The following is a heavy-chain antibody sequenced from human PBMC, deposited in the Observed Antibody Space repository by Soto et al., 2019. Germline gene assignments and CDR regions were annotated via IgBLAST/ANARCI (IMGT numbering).Heavy chain of an antibody. J-gene: IGHJ4*02. V-gene: IGHV4-31*03. CDR2: IYYSGST. Sequence: KTSETLSLTCTVSGGSISSGGYYWSWIRQHPGKGLEWIGYIYYSGSTYYNPSLKSRVTISVDTSKNQFSLKLSSVTAADTAVYYCARAAAPVYYDSSGLDYWGQGTLVTVSS. D-gene: IGHD3-22*01. CDR3: ARAAAPVYYDSSGLDY. CDR1: GGSISSGGYY.